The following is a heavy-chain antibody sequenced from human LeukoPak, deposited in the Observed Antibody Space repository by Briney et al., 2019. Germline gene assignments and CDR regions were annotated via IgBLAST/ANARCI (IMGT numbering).Heavy chain of an antibody. Sequence: AASVKVSCKASGYTFTGYYMHWVRQAPGQGLEWMGWINPNSGGTNYAQKFQGRVTMTRDTSISTAYMELSRLRSDDTAVYYCARDGLVVVAAANIDYWGQGTLVTVSS. J-gene: IGHJ4*02. V-gene: IGHV1-2*02. CDR2: INPNSGGT. CDR3: ARDGLVVVAAANIDY. D-gene: IGHD2-15*01. CDR1: GYTFTGYY.